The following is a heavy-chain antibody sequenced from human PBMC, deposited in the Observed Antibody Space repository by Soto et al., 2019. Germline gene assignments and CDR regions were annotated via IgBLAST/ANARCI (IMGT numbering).Heavy chain of an antibody. CDR3: AKGRTVFGVVPYYFDF. J-gene: IGHJ4*02. Sequence: VQLVESGGGVVQPGTSLRLSCAASGFAFSTFGMHWVRQAPGKGLEWVAVISYDGNNQNYADSVKGRLTISRDNSNNMLYLQMNSLRHEDTALYYCAKGRTVFGVVPYYFDFWGQGTLVTVSS. V-gene: IGHV3-30*18. CDR1: GFAFSTFG. CDR2: ISYDGNNQ. D-gene: IGHD3-3*01.